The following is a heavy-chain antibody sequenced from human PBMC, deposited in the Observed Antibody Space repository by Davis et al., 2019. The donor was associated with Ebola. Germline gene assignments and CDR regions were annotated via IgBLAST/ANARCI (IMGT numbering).Heavy chain of an antibody. Sequence: MPSETLSLTCTVSGGSISSSSYYWSWIRQHPGKGLEWIGYIYYSGSTYYNPSLKSRVTISVDTSKNQFSLKLSSVTAADTAVYYCARGGRATWYYYYYGMDVWGQGTTVTVSS. D-gene: IGHD1-26*01. J-gene: IGHJ6*02. V-gene: IGHV4-31*03. CDR1: GGSISSSSYY. CDR3: ARGGRATWYYYYYGMDV. CDR2: IYYSGST.